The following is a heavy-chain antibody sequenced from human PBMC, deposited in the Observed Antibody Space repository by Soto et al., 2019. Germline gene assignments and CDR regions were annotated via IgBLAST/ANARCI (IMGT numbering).Heavy chain of an antibody. CDR1: GGSISSGGYY. CDR2: IYYSGST. CDR3: ARDGRYCSGGSCYPLFYMDV. D-gene: IGHD2-15*01. J-gene: IGHJ6*03. Sequence: SETLSLTCTVSGGSISSGGYYWSWIRQHPGKGLEWIGYIYYSGSTYYNPSLKSRVTISVDTSKNQFSLKLSSVTAADTAVYYCARDGRYCSGGSCYPLFYMDVWGKGTTVTVSS. V-gene: IGHV4-31*03.